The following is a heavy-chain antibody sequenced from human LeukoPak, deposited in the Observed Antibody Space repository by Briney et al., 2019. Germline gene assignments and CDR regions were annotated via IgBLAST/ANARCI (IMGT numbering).Heavy chain of an antibody. CDR1: GFTFSSYS. CDR3: ARDSSGWPPTRDY. J-gene: IGHJ4*02. V-gene: IGHV3-21*01. D-gene: IGHD6-19*01. Sequence: PGGSLRLSCAASGFTFSSYSMIWVRQAPGKGLEWVSSISSSSSYIYYADSVKGRFTISRDNAKNSLYLQMNSLRAEDTAVYYCARDSSGWPPTRDYWGQGTLVTVSS. CDR2: ISSSSSYI.